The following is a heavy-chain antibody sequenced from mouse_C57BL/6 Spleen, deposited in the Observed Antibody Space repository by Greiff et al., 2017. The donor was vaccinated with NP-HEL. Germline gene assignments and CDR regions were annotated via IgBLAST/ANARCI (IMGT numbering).Heavy chain of an antibody. CDR2: IYWDDDK. CDR1: GFSLSTSGMG. V-gene: IGHV8-12*01. Sequence: QVTLKVCGPGILQSSQTLSLTCSFSGFSLSTSGMGVSWIRQPSGKGLEWLAHIYWDDDKRYNPSLKSRPTISKDTSRNQVFLKITSVDTADTATYYCARRAFITTVVEGAMDYWGQGTSVTVSS. CDR3: ARRAFITTVVEGAMDY. J-gene: IGHJ4*01. D-gene: IGHD1-1*01.